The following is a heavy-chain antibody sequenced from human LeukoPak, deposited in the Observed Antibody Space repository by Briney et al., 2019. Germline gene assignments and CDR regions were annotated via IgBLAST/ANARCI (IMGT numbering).Heavy chain of an antibody. V-gene: IGHV3-49*03. D-gene: IGHD6-19*01. CDR2: IRSKAYGGTT. CDR3: TRVVFLLAVAAPGGY. J-gene: IGHJ4*02. Sequence: PGRSLRLSCTASGFTFGGYAMSWFRQAPGKGLEWVGFIRSKAYGGTTEYAASVKGRLTISRDDSKSIAYLQMNSLKTEDTAVYYCTRVVFLLAVAAPGGYWGQGTLVTVSS. CDR1: GFTFGGYA.